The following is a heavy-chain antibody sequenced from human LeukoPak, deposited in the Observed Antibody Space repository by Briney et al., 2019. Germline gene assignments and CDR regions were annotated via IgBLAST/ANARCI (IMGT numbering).Heavy chain of an antibody. CDR3: AKRSGYSSGWYSLDC. J-gene: IGHJ4*02. D-gene: IGHD6-19*01. CDR2: ISSDGSNK. V-gene: IGHV3-30*18. Sequence: PGRSLRLSCAASGFTFSSYGMHWVRQVPGTGLEWVAVISSDGSNKYYADSVKGRFTISRDNSKNTLYLQMNSLRAEDTAVYYCAKRSGYSSGWYSLDCWGQGTLVTVSS. CDR1: GFTFSSYG.